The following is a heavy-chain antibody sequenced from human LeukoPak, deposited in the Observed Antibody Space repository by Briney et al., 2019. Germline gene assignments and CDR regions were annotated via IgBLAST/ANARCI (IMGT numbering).Heavy chain of an antibody. D-gene: IGHD3-10*01. CDR1: GDSISSGGYS. Sequence: PSETLSLTCTVSGDSISSGGYSWSWIRQPPGKGLEWIGYIYYSGSTYYNPSLKSRVTISVDTSKNQFSLKLSSVTAADTAVYYCAREDLLVRGLIDYWGQGTLVTVSS. CDR3: AREDLLVRGLIDY. V-gene: IGHV4-30-4*07. CDR2: IYYSGST. J-gene: IGHJ4*02.